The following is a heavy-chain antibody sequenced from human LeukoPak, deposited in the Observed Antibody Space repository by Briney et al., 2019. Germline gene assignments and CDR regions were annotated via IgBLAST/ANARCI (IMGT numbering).Heavy chain of an antibody. CDR3: ARVSVGATMLAYFDY. Sequence: ASVKVSCKASGYTFTSYGIGWVRQAPGQGLEWMGWISAYNGNTNYAQKFQGRVTMTRDMSTSTVYMELSSLRSEDTAVYYCARVSVGATMLAYFDYWGQGTLVTVSS. CDR2: ISAYNGNT. V-gene: IGHV1-18*01. D-gene: IGHD1-26*01. CDR1: GYTFTSYG. J-gene: IGHJ4*02.